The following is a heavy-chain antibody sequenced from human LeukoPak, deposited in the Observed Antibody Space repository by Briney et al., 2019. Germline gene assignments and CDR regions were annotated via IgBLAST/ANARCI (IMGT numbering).Heavy chain of an antibody. D-gene: IGHD5-18*01. V-gene: IGHV3-23*01. CDR1: GFTFSSYA. J-gene: IGHJ4*02. Sequence: PGGSLRLSCAASGFTFSSYAMSWVRQAPGKGLEWVSAISGSGGSTYYADSVKGRFTISRDNSKNTLYLQMNSLRAEDTAVYYCARLDRGYSYGYSSNYFDYWGQGTLVTVSS. CDR2: ISGSGGST. CDR3: ARLDRGYSYGYSSNYFDY.